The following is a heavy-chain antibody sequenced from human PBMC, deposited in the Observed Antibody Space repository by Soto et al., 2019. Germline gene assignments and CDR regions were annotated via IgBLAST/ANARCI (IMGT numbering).Heavy chain of an antibody. J-gene: IGHJ6*02. CDR3: ARDRGYDAHDYYYIALDV. CDR1: GFTFRTYT. V-gene: IGHV3-21*01. Sequence: GGSLRLSCISSGFTFRTYTMNWVRQAPGKGLEWVSGIRGFSPYTFYAESVKGRFTISRDNAKNSLYLQMNSLRAEDTAVYYCARDRGYDAHDYYYIALDVWGQGIPVTLS. CDR2: IRGFSPYT. D-gene: IGHD3-22*01.